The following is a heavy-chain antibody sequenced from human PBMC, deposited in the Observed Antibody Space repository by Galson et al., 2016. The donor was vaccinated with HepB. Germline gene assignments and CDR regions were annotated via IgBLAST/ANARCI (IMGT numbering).Heavy chain of an antibody. CDR2: IIPIFGTA. Sequence: SVKVSCKASGGTFSSYAISWVRQAPGQGLEWMGGIIPIFGTANYAQKFQGRVTITADESTSTAYMELSSLRSEDTAVYYCARTATGGPAIFGVVITPPYWYFDLWGRGTLVTVSS. CDR3: ARTATGGPAIFGVVITPPYWYFDL. J-gene: IGHJ2*01. CDR1: GGTFSSYA. D-gene: IGHD3-3*01. V-gene: IGHV1-69*13.